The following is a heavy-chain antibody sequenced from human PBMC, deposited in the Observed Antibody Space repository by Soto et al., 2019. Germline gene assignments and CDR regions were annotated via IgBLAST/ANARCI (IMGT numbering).Heavy chain of an antibody. CDR3: ARNGGIVVVPAARAYYYCGMDV. V-gene: IGHV4-34*01. CDR2: INHSGGT. Sequence: SETLSLTCAVYGGSFRGYYWSWIRQPPGKGLEWIGEINHSGGTNYNPSLKSRVTISVDTSKNQFSLKLSSVTAADTAVYYCARNGGIVVVPAARAYYYCGMDVWGQGTTVTVSS. J-gene: IGHJ6*02. CDR1: GGSFRGYY. D-gene: IGHD2-2*01.